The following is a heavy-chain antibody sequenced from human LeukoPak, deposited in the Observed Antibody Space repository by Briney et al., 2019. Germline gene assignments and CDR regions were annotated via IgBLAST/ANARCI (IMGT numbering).Heavy chain of an antibody. V-gene: IGHV3-30-3*01. J-gene: IGHJ4*02. CDR1: GFTFTSYS. CDR2: ISYDGSNK. CDR3: ARERIAVAVSMDY. D-gene: IGHD6-19*01. Sequence: SGGSLRLSCAASGFTFTSYSMNWVRQAPGKGLEWVAVISYDGSNKYYADSVKGRFTISRDNSKNTLYLQMNSLRAEDTAVYYCARERIAVAVSMDYWGQGTLVTVSS.